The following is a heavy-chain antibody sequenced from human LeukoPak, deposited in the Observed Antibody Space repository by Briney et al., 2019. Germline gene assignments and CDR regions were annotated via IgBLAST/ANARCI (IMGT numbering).Heavy chain of an antibody. J-gene: IGHJ4*02. CDR3: ARADSSSWFD. CDR2: IYYSGST. Sequence: SETLSLTCTVSGDSISSYYWSWIRQPPGKGLEWIGYIYYSGSTNYNPSLKSRVTISVDTSKNQFSLKLSSVTAADTAVYYCARADSSSWFDWGQGTLVTVSS. D-gene: IGHD6-13*01. V-gene: IGHV4-59*01. CDR1: GDSISSYY.